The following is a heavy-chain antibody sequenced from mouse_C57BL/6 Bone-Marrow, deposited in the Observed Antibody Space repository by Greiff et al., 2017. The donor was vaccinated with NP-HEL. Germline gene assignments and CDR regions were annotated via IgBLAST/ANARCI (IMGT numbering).Heavy chain of an antibody. V-gene: IGHV1-84*01. D-gene: IGHD1-1*01. J-gene: IGHJ2*01. CDR2: IYPGSGNT. CDR1: GYTFTDYY. CDR3: ARDYYGSSDVNSFDY. Sequence: QVQLKQSGPELVKPGASVKISCKASGYTFTDYYINWVKQRPGQGLEWIGWIYPGSGNTKYNEKFTGKATLTVDTSSSTAYLQLSSLTSEASALFFFARDYYGSSDVNSFDYWGQGTTLTVSS.